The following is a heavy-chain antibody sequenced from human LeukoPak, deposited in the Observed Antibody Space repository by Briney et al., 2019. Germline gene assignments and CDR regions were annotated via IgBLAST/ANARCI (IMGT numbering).Heavy chain of an antibody. CDR1: GYTFTGSY. CDR2: INPNSGGT. V-gene: IGHV1-2*02. J-gene: IGHJ4*02. D-gene: IGHD3-22*01. CDR3: ARDRYYYDSSGYSAPDY. Sequence: ASVTVSCKASGYTFTGSYMHWVRQAPGQGLEWVGWINPNSGGTNYAQKFQGRVTITRDTSISTAYMELSRLRSDDTAVYYCARDRYYYDSSGYSAPDYWGQGTLVTVSS.